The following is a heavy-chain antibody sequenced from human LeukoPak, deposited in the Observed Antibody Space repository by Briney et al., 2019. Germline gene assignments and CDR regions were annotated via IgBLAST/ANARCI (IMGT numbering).Heavy chain of an antibody. CDR1: GYTFTSYG. CDR2: ISAYNGNT. J-gene: IGHJ4*02. V-gene: IGHV1-18*01. CDR3: ARASHGSGNYRRIDY. D-gene: IGHD3-10*01. Sequence: GASVKVSCKASGYTFTSYGISWVRQAPGQGLEWMGWISAYNGNTNYAQKLQGRVTMTTDTSTSTAYMELRSLRSDDTAVYYCARASHGSGNYRRIDYWGQGTLVTVSS.